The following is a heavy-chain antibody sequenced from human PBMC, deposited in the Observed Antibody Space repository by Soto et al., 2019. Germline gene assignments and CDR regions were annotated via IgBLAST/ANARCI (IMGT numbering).Heavy chain of an antibody. CDR1: GYSFTSYW. D-gene: IGHD2-15*01. V-gene: IGHV5-51*01. J-gene: IGHJ3*02. CDR2: IYPGDSDT. CDR3: ARLRDCSGGSCLNAFDI. Sequence: GESLKISCKGSGYSFTSYWIGWVRQMPGKGLEWMGIIYPGDSDTRYSPSFQGQVTISADKSISTAYLQWSSLKASDTAMYYCARLRDCSGGSCLNAFDIWGQGTMVTVSS.